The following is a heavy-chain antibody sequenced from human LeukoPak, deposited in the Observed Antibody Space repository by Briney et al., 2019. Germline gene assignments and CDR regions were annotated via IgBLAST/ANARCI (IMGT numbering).Heavy chain of an antibody. V-gene: IGHV2-5*02. CDR2: IFWDDDK. D-gene: IGHD5-18*01. Sequence: SGPTLVKPTQTLTLTCTFSGFSLSTSGVGVGWFRQPPGKALEWLTLIFWDDDKRYSPSLKSRLTITKDTSKNQVVLTIANMDPVDTATYYCARDSDTAWGYYFDYWGQGTLVTVSS. CDR3: ARDSDTAWGYYFDY. CDR1: GFSLSTSGVG. J-gene: IGHJ4*02.